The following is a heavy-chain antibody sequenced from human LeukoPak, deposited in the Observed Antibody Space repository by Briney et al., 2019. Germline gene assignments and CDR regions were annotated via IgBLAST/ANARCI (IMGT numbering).Heavy chain of an antibody. CDR1: GFTFSDYY. CDR2: ISSSGSTI. V-gene: IGHV3-11*01. J-gene: IGHJ4*02. CDR3: ASQGYYDRGPWRDY. D-gene: IGHD3-22*01. Sequence: PGGSLRLSCAASGFTFSDYYMSWIRQAPGKGLEWVSYISSSGSTIYYADSVKGRFTISRDNAKNSLYLQMNSLGAEDTAVYYCASQGYYDRGPWRDYWGQGTLVTVSS.